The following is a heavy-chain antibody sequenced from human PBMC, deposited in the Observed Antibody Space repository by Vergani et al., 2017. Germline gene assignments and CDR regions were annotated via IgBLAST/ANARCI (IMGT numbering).Heavy chain of an antibody. D-gene: IGHD3-16*01. V-gene: IGHV4-39*01. CDR1: GDSIISRSYY. Sequence: QMQLQESGPGLVKASETLSLTCTVSGDSIISRSYYWGWIRQPPGKGREWIGSIYNSGNGDSSSSLKSRVTISADTSKNQFSLRLTSVTAADTAVYYCASGKYYSDSTSHFRLRYCYVWVGGTLVTVPS. CDR3: ASGKYYSDSTSHFRLRYCYV. CDR2: IYNSGNG. J-gene: IGHJ2*01.